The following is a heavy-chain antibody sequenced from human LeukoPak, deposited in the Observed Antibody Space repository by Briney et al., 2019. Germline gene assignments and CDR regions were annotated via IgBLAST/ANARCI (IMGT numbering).Heavy chain of an antibody. CDR2: IIPIFGTA. Sequence: SVKVSCKASGGTFSSYAISWVRQAPGQGLEWMGGIIPIFGTANYAQKFQGRVTITTDESTSTAYMELSSLRSEDTAVYYCVREDAHTYCFDFWGPGTLVTVSS. CDR1: GGTFSSYA. D-gene: IGHD2-2*01. CDR3: VREDAHTYCFDF. J-gene: IGHJ4*02. V-gene: IGHV1-69*05.